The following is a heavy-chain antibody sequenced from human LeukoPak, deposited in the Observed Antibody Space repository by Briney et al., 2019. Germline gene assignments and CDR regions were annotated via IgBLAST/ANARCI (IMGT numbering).Heavy chain of an antibody. Sequence: SETLSLTCTVSGGSISSYYWSWIRQPPGKGLERIGYIYYSGSTNYNPSLKSRVTISVDTSKNQFSLKLSSVTAADTAVYYCARVESGYGDYLHTALAEYFQHWGQGTLVTVSS. J-gene: IGHJ1*01. D-gene: IGHD4-17*01. CDR1: GGSISSYY. V-gene: IGHV4-59*01. CDR3: ARVESGYGDYLHTALAEYFQH. CDR2: IYYSGST.